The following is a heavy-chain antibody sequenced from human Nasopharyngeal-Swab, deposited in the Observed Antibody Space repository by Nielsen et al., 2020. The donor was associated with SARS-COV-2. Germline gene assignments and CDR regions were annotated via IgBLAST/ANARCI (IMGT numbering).Heavy chain of an antibody. J-gene: IGHJ6*02. CDR2: IYYSGST. CDR1: GGSISSSSYY. D-gene: IGHD6-13*01. CDR3: VGSSWYGDYYYYGMDV. Sequence: SETLSLTCTVSGGSISSSSYYWGWIRQPPGKGLEWIGSIYYSGSTYYNPSLKSRVAISVDTSKNQFSLKLSSVTAADTAVYYCVGSSWYGDYYYYGMDVWGQRTTVTVSS. V-gene: IGHV4-39*07.